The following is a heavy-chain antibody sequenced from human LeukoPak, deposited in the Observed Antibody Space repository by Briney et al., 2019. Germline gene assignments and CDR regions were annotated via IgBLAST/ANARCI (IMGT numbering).Heavy chain of an antibody. CDR1: GYTFTGYY. Sequence: ASVKVSCKASGYTFTGYYMHWVRQAPGQGLEGMGWINPNSGGTNYAQKFQGRVTMTRETSLSTAYMELSRLRSDDTAVYYCARGPPTIFGVVIMDYYYGMDVWGRGTTVTVSS. J-gene: IGHJ6*02. CDR3: ARGPPTIFGVVIMDYYYGMDV. V-gene: IGHV1-2*02. CDR2: INPNSGGT. D-gene: IGHD3-3*01.